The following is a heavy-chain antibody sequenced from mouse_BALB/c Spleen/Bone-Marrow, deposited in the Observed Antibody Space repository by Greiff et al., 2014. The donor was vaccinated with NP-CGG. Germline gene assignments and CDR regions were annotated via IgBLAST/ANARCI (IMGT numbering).Heavy chain of an antibody. D-gene: IGHD1-2*01. V-gene: IGHV1S81*02. J-gene: IGHJ2*01. CDR1: GYTFTRYW. CDR2: INPSNGRT. Sequence: QVQLQQPGAELVKPGASVKLSCKASGYTFTRYWIEWVKQRPGQGLEWIGEINPSNGRTNYNEKFKSKATLTVDKSSSTAYMQLSSLTSEDSAVYYCAREAYYGPDYWGQGTTLTVSS. CDR3: AREAYYGPDY.